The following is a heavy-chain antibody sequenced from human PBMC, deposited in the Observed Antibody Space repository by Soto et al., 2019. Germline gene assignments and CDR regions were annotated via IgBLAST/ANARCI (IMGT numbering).Heavy chain of an antibody. V-gene: IGHV3-23*01. J-gene: IGHJ4*02. CDR2: ISPSGDTT. D-gene: IGHD2-21*02. CDR3: AFKGTANSFY. CDR1: GFTFTAYD. Sequence: WGSLRLSCATSGFTFTAYDLTWVRQPPGKGLDWVSGISPSGDTTYYADSVKGRFTISRDNSKNVPYLQMNSLSAEDTGVHYCAFKGTANSFYWGQGTLVDASS.